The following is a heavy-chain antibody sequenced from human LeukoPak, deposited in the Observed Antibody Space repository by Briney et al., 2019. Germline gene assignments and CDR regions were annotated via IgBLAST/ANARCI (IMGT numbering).Heavy chain of an antibody. CDR2: VSAYNGNT. CDR3: ARDLGYPTVTRNYYYYGMDV. V-gene: IGHV1-18*01. CDR1: GYTLTELS. J-gene: IGHJ6*02. D-gene: IGHD4-17*01. Sequence: GASVKVSCKVSGYTLTELSMHWVRQAPGQGLEWMGWVSAYNGNTNYAQKLQGRVTMTTDTSTSTAYMELRSLRSDDTAVYYCARDLGYPTVTRNYYYYGMDVWGQGTTVTVSS.